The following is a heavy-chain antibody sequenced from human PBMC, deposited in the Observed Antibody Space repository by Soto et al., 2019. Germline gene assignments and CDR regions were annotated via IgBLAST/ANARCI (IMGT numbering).Heavy chain of an antibody. Sequence: GGSLRLSCAVSGFTFSSYAMSWVRQAPRQGPEWVSGISGSGGITHYADSVKGRFTISRDNSRNTLHLQMISLRAEDTGVYYCAKDLGYGSSWRYALDMWGQGTLVTVSS. CDR3: AKDLGYGSSWRYALDM. CDR1: GFTFSSYA. V-gene: IGHV3-23*01. D-gene: IGHD6-13*01. J-gene: IGHJ3*02. CDR2: ISGSGGIT.